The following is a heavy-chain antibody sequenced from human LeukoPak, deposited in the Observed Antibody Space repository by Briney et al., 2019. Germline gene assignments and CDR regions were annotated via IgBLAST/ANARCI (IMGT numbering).Heavy chain of an antibody. J-gene: IGHJ3*01. D-gene: IGHD1-26*01. Sequence: AGGSLRLSCAASGFTFNIYTMSWVRQAPGKGLEWVSIISDNGGSTYYADSVKGRFTISRDNSNNTLYLQINSLRAEDTAVYYCASLYYYTSGSYSTTMAAGVFDVWGQGTMVTVSS. CDR2: ISDNGGST. CDR3: ASLYYYTSGSYSTTMAAGVFDV. V-gene: IGHV3-23*01. CDR1: GFTFNIYT.